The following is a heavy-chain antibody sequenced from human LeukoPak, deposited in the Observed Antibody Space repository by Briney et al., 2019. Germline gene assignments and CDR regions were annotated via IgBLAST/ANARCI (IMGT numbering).Heavy chain of an antibody. CDR2: IYSGGNT. D-gene: IGHD2-21*02. CDR1: GFSVSNTY. V-gene: IGHV3-53*01. Sequence: PGGSLRLSCAASGFSVSNTYMSWFRQAPGKGLEWVSIIYSGGNTYYADSVKGRFTISRDNSKNTLYLQMNRLRPEDTAVYYRARGTVTAPDYWGQGTLVTVSS. J-gene: IGHJ4*02. CDR3: ARGTVTAPDY.